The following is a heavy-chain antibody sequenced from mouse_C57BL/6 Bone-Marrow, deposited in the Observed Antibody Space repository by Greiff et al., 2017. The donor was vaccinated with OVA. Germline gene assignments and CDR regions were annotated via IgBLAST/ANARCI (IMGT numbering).Heavy chain of an antibody. D-gene: IGHD1-1*01. CDR1: GYSITSDY. CDR2: ISYSGST. V-gene: IGHV3-8*01. CDR3: ARFTTVVAGGTGYFDV. J-gene: IGHJ1*03. Sequence: EVMLVESGPGLAKPSQTLSLTCSVTGYSITSDYWNWIRKFPGNKLEYMGYISYSGSTYYNPSLKRRSSITRDTSKNQYYLQLNSVTTEDTATYYCARFTTVVAGGTGYFDVWGTGTTVTVSS.